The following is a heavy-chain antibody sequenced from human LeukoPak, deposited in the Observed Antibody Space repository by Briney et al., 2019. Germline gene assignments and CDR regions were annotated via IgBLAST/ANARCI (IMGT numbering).Heavy chain of an antibody. Sequence: PSQTLSLTCAISGDSVSSNSAAWNWIRQSTSRGLEWLGRTYYRSKWSNGYAVSMRSRITINPDTSKNQFSLQLNSVTPEDTAVYYCARDSDSTDAFDIWGQGTMVTVSS. V-gene: IGHV6-1*01. CDR3: ARDSDSTDAFDI. D-gene: IGHD2-15*01. CDR1: GDSVSSNSAA. CDR2: TYYRSKWSN. J-gene: IGHJ3*02.